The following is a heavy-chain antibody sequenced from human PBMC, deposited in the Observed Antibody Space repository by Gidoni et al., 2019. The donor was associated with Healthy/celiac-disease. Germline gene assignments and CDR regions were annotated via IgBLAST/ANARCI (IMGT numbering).Heavy chain of an antibody. J-gene: IGHJ4*02. V-gene: IGHV1-8*01. Sequence: QVQLVQYGAEVKKPGASVKVSCKASGYTFTSYDINWVRQATGQGLEWMGWMNPNSSNTGYAQKFQGRVTMTRNTSISTAYMELSSLGSEDTAVYYCARIGCSGGSGYSGVYFDYWGQGTLVTVSS. CDR3: ARIGCSGGSGYSGVYFDY. D-gene: IGHD2-15*01. CDR2: MNPNSSNT. CDR1: GYTFTSYD.